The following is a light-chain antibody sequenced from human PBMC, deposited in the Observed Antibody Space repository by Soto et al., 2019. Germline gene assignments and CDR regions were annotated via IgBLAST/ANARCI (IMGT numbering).Light chain of an antibody. Sequence: DIQMTQSPSILSASVGDSVTITCRASQSITDYLNWYQQKPGKAPKLLIYAAYSLQSGVPSRFSGSGSGTDFSLTISSLQPEDSATYYCQQSYSSPVTFGQGTKVDIK. CDR2: AAY. J-gene: IGKJ2*01. CDR1: QSITDY. V-gene: IGKV1-39*01. CDR3: QQSYSSPVT.